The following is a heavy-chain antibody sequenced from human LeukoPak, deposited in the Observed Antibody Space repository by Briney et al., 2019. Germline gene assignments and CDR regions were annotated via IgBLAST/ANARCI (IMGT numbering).Heavy chain of an antibody. CDR1: GFTFSGFA. D-gene: IGHD3-22*01. Sequence: GGSLRLSCAASGFTFSGFAMSWVRQAPGKGLEWVSAISAGGGSTYFADSVKGRFTISRDNSKNTLYLQMNSLRAEDTAIYYCVKDYYDSVRPLFDHWGQGTLVTVSS. V-gene: IGHV3-23*01. CDR2: ISAGGGST. J-gene: IGHJ4*02. CDR3: VKDYYDSVRPLFDH.